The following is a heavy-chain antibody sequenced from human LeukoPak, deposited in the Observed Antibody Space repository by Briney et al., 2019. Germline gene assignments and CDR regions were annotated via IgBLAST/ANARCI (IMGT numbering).Heavy chain of an antibody. V-gene: IGHV4-4*07. CDR2: IYTSGST. CDR1: GGSISSYY. J-gene: IGHJ3*02. D-gene: IGHD6-13*01. CDR3: ARNPGYSSSWYGDAFDI. Sequence: SETLSLTCTVSGGSISSYYWSWVRQPAGKGLEWIGRIYTSGSTNYNPSLKSRVTMSVDTSKNQFSLKLSSVTAADTAVYYCARNPGYSSSWYGDAFDIWGQGTMVTVSS.